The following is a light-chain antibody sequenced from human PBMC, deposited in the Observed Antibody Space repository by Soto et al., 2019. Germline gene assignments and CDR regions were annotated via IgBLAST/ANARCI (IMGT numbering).Light chain of an antibody. V-gene: IGKV1-5*03. Sequence: DIHMTQSPSTLSASVGDRVTITCRASQSISIWLAWYQQKPGKAPNLLIYKTSSLESGVPSRFSRRGSGTEFTLTISRLQPDYFSTYYCQPSNDYSWTFGQGTKVEIK. J-gene: IGKJ1*01. CDR1: QSISIW. CDR3: QPSNDYSWT. CDR2: KTS.